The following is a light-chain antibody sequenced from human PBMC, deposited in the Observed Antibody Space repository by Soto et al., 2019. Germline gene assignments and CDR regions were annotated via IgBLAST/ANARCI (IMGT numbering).Light chain of an antibody. Sequence: QSALTQPASVSGSPGQSITISCTGTSSDIGAYDYVSWYQQYPGKVPPLIIYEVRFRPSGVSNRFSGSKSGNTASLTISGLQTEDEADYYCGSYASSSLIFGGGTKVTVL. CDR3: GSYASSSLI. J-gene: IGLJ2*01. CDR2: EVR. CDR1: SSDIGAYDY. V-gene: IGLV2-14*01.